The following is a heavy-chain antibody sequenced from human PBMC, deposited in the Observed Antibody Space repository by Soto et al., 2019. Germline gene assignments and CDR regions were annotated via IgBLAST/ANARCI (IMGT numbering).Heavy chain of an antibody. D-gene: IGHD2-8*01. CDR2: ISRDGEIA. V-gene: IGHV3-64D*06. J-gene: IGHJ4*02. Sequence: PGGSLRLSCSVSGFTFMSYAMHWVRRAPGERLEVVSSISRDGEIAYYAASVRDRFTISRDNSKNTLYLQMNSLNVDDTAIYYCAKDQWGLFGEWLGGYFDHWGQGTLVTVSS. CDR3: AKDQWGLFGEWLGGYFDH. CDR1: GFTFMSYA.